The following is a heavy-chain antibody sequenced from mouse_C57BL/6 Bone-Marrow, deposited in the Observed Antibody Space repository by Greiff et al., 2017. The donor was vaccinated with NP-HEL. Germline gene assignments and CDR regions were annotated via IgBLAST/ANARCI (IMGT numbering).Heavy chain of an antibody. J-gene: IGHJ4*01. CDR2: ISDGGSYT. V-gene: IGHV5-4*01. CDR3: AREGVVAMDY. D-gene: IGHD1-1*01. CDR1: GFTFSSYA. Sequence: EVQRVESGGGLVKPGGSLKLSCAASGFTFSSYAMSWVRQTPEKRLEWVATISDGGSYTYYPDNVKGRFTISRDNAKNNLYLQMSHLKSEDTAMYYCAREGVVAMDYWGQGTSVTGSS.